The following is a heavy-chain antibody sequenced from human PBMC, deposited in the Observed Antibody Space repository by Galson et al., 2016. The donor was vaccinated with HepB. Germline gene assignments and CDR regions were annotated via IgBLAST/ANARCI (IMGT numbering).Heavy chain of an antibody. CDR2: ISGSAYNT. CDR1: GFIFSTYA. CDR3: ARDVAMIRGIINPFDY. V-gene: IGHV3-23*01. Sequence: SLRLSCAASGFIFSTYAMSWVRQAPGKGPEWVSVISGSAYNTHYADSVRGRFTISRVNSQNTLYLQMNSLRAEDTAIYYCARDVAMIRGIINPFDYWGQGTLVTVSS. J-gene: IGHJ4*02. D-gene: IGHD3-10*01.